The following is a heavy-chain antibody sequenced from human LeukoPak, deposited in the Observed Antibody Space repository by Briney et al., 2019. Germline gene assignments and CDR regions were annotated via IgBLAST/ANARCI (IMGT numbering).Heavy chain of an antibody. J-gene: IGHJ3*02. Sequence: GESLKTSCKGSGYRFTSYWIGWVRQMPGKGLGWMGIIYPDDSDTRYSPSFQGQVTISADKSISTAYLQWSSQKAADTAMYYCASGLRIAGVGGFDIWGQGTMVTVSS. V-gene: IGHV5-51*01. CDR2: IYPDDSDT. CDR3: ASGLRIAGVGGFDI. D-gene: IGHD6-13*01. CDR1: GYRFTSYW.